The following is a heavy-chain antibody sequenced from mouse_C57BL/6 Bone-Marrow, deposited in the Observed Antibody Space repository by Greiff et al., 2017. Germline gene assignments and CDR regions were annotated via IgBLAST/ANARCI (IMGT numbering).Heavy chain of an antibody. V-gene: IGHV1-26*01. D-gene: IGHD1-1*01. CDR3: APIYYYGIRDFDV. Sequence: EVQLQQSGPELVKPGASVKISCKASGYTFTDYYMNWVKQSHGKSLEWIGDINPNNGGTSYNQTFKGTDKLTVDKSSSTAYMELRSLTSEDSAVYYCAPIYYYGIRDFDVWGTGTTVTVSS. CDR2: INPNNGGT. J-gene: IGHJ1*03. CDR1: GYTFTDYY.